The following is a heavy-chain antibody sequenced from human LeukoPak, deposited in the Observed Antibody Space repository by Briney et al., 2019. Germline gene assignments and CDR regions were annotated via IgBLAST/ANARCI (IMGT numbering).Heavy chain of an antibody. CDR1: GFTVSSNY. J-gene: IGHJ4*02. D-gene: IGHD3-10*01. V-gene: IGHV3-53*01. CDR3: ARGGVDYYGSGTYYLMYYFDY. CDR2: IYSGGST. Sequence: PGGSLRLSCAASGFTVSSNYMSWVRQAPGKGLEWVSVIYSGGSTYYADSVKGRFTISRDDPHNTLYLQMNSLRAKDTAVYFCARGGVDYYGSGTYYLMYYFDYWGQGALVTVSS.